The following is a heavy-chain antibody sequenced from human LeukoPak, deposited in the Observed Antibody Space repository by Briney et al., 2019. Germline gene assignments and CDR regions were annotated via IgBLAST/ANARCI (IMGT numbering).Heavy chain of an antibody. V-gene: IGHV1-69*13. CDR1: GGTFSIYA. Sequence: SVKVSFKASGGTFSIYAISWVRQAPGQGREWMGGIIPIFGTANYAQKFQGRVTITADESTSTAYMELSSLRSEDTAVYYCARLPTIVAPAWTHQPFDPWGQGTLVIVSS. J-gene: IGHJ5*02. CDR2: IIPIFGTA. D-gene: IGHD2-2*01. CDR3: ARLPTIVAPAWTHQPFDP.